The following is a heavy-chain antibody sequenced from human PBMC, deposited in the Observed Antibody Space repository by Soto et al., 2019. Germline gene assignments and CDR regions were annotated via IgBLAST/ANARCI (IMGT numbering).Heavy chain of an antibody. CDR2: ISAYNGNT. CDR3: ARAQFRNNWFDP. J-gene: IGHJ5*02. Sequence: ASVKVSCKASGYTFTSYGISWVRQAPGQGLEWMGWISAYNGNTNYAQKLQGRVTMTTDTSTSTAYMELKSLRSDDTAVYYCARAQFRNNWFDPWGQGTLVTVSS. CDR1: GYTFTSYG. V-gene: IGHV1-18*01.